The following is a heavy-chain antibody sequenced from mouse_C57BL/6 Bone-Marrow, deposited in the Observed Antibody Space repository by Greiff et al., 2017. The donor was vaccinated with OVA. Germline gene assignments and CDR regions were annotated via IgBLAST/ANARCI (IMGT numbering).Heavy chain of an antibody. CDR2: IRSKSNNYAT. D-gene: IGHD3-3*01. CDR1: GFSFNTYA. CDR3: VRHWGTYYFDY. Sequence: EVKLVESGGGLVQPKGSLKLSCAASGFSFNTYAMNWVRQAPGKGLEWVARIRSKSNNYATYYADSVKDRFTISRDDSESMLYLQMNNLKTEDTAMYYCVRHWGTYYFDYWGQGTTLTVSS. V-gene: IGHV10-1*01. J-gene: IGHJ2*01.